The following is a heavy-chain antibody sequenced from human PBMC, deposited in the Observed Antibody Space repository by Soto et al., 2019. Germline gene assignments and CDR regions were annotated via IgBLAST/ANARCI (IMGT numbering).Heavy chain of an antibody. D-gene: IGHD2-2*03. CDR2: IKEDGSEK. J-gene: IGHJ4*02. Sequence: GGSLRLSCAASGFVFSRYWVSWVRQAPGKGLEWVANIKEDGSEKYYVDSVKGRFTISRENARNLLYLQMTSLRAEDTAVYYCANWIRTSEVAPGYWGLGTLVTVSS. CDR1: GFVFSRYW. CDR3: ANWIRTSEVAPGY. V-gene: IGHV3-7*01.